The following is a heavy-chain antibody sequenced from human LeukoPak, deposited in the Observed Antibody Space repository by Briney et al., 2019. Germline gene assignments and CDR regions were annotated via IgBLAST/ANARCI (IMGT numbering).Heavy chain of an antibody. CDR3: ARDPRWARGGHNYFDY. CDR1: GDSIRSRSLF. Sequence: PSETLSLTCTVSGDSIRSRSLFWAWIRQPPGKGLEWIGSISYSGRVAHRIGSQDGITFYNPSLGSRVSISVDTARNQFSVNLISVTAADTAVYYCARDPRWARGGHNYFDYWGHGTLVTVSS. V-gene: IGHV4-39*07. J-gene: IGHJ4*01. D-gene: IGHD4-23*01. CDR2: ISYSGRVAHRIGSQDGIT.